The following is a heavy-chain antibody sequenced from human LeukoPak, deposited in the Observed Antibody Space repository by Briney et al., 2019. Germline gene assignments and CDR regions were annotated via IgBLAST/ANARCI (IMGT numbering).Heavy chain of an antibody. J-gene: IGHJ4*02. Sequence: PGGSLRLSCATSGFTFSSYDMHWVRQAPGKGLEWVAFIRYDGNIKYFADSVKGRFTISRDSSKNTLYLQMDSLRPEDTALYYCAKGRYLDSSGYPIDYWGQGTLVTVSS. CDR1: GFTFSSYD. D-gene: IGHD3-22*01. CDR3: AKGRYLDSSGYPIDY. V-gene: IGHV3-30*02. CDR2: IRYDGNIK.